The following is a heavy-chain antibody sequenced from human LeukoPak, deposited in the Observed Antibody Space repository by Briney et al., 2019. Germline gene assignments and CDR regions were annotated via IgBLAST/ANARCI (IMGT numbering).Heavy chain of an antibody. D-gene: IGHD3-22*01. CDR3: ARRMRMGYYYDSSGYSPAFDY. Sequence: ESLKISCKGSGYSFTSYWIGWVRQMPGKGLEWMGIIYPGDSDTRYSPSFQGQVTISADKSISTAYLQWSSLKASDTAMYYCARRMRMGYYYDSSGYSPAFDYWGQGTLVTVSS. V-gene: IGHV5-51*01. CDR2: IYPGDSDT. J-gene: IGHJ4*02. CDR1: GYSFTSYW.